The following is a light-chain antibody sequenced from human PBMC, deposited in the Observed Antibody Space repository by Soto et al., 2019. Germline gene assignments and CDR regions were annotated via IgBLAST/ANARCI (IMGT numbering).Light chain of an antibody. Sequence: EIVMTQSPATLSLSPGERATLSCRASQSFSSNLAWYQQKPGQAPRLLIYGASTRATGIPARFSGSGSGTEFTLTISSLQSEDFAVYYCQQYNNWPLTFGQGTKLEIK. CDR2: GAS. J-gene: IGKJ2*01. V-gene: IGKV3-15*01. CDR3: QQYNNWPLT. CDR1: QSFSSN.